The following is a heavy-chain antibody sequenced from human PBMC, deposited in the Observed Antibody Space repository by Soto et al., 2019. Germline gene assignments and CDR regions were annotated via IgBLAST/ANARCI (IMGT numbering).Heavy chain of an antibody. Sequence: PGGSLRLPFAASGFTFSSYPMHWVRQAPGKGLEWVAVISYDGSNKYYADSVKGRFTISRDNSKNTLYLQMNSLRAEDTAVYYCARVRYWYYYDSSGFDRSYFDYWGQGTLVTSPQ. CDR3: ARVRYWYYYDSSGFDRSYFDY. J-gene: IGHJ4*02. V-gene: IGHV3-30-3*01. CDR1: GFTFSSYP. D-gene: IGHD3-22*01. CDR2: ISYDGSNK.